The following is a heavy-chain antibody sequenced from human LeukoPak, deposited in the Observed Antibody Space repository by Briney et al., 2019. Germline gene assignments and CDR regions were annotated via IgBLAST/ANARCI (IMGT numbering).Heavy chain of an antibody. J-gene: IGHJ5*02. CDR1: GLTFNNAW. CDR3: STYNYSSGWS. Sequence: GGSLRLSCAASGLTFNNAWMHWVRQAPGKGLEWVGRVRSKTDGGTTDYAAPVEGRFTISRDDSKSTLYLQVNSLKIEDTAVYYCSTYNYSSGWSWGQGTLVTVSS. CDR2: VRSKTDGGTT. D-gene: IGHD6-19*01. V-gene: IGHV3-15*01.